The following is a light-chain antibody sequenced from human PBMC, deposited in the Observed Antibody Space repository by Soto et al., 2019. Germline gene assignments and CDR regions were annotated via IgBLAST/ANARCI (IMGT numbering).Light chain of an antibody. CDR3: SSYAGSFYV. Sequence: QSVLTQPPSASGSPGQSVTISCTGTSSEVGGYNYVSWYQQHPGKAPKLMIYEVSKRPSGVPDRFSGSKSGNTASLTVSGLQAEDEADYYCSSYAGSFYVFGTGTRSPS. CDR2: EVS. J-gene: IGLJ1*01. V-gene: IGLV2-8*01. CDR1: SSEVGGYNY.